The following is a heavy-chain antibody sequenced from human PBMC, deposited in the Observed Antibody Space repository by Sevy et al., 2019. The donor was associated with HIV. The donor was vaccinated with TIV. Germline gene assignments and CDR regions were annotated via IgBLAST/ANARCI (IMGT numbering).Heavy chain of an antibody. CDR2: LSFGCGEI. CDR1: GFTFSKYS. Sequence: GGYLRLSCAASGFTFSKYSMSWVRQPPGKGLEWVSTLSFGCGEINYADSVKGRFTISRDNSKSSVYLQMNNLRPEDTAVYYCAREEGTKPHDYWGQGTLVTVSS. V-gene: IGHV3-23*01. D-gene: IGHD2-8*01. J-gene: IGHJ4*02. CDR3: AREEGTKPHDY.